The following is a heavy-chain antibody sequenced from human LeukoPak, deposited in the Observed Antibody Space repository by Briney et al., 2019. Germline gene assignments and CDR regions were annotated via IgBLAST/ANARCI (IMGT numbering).Heavy chain of an antibody. D-gene: IGHD6-13*01. Sequence: GGSLRLSCAASGFTFSYYSMNWVRLAPGRGLEWVSCISSSSSLIFYSDSVRGRFTISRDNAKNLLYLHMNSLRVEDTAVYYCAKVDRGDYSSSPVPYYNYYMNVWRKGTTVTVSS. CDR1: GFTFSYYS. CDR3: AKVDRGDYSSSPVPYYNYYMNV. J-gene: IGHJ6*03. V-gene: IGHV3-21*01. CDR2: ISSSSSLI.